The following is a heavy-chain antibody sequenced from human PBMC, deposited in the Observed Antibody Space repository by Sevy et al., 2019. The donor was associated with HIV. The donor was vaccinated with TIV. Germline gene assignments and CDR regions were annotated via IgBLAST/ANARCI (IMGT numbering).Heavy chain of an antibody. J-gene: IGHJ6*02. CDR2: INHSGST. CDR1: GGSFSGYY. D-gene: IGHD3-3*01. V-gene: IGHV4-34*01. CDR3: ARMPYYDFWSGSPYGMDV. Sequence: SETLSLTCAVYGGSFSGYYWSWIRQPPGKGLEWIGEINHSGSTNYNPSLKSLVTISVDTSKNQFSLKLSSVTAADTAVYYCARMPYYDFWSGSPYGMDVWGQGTTVTVSS.